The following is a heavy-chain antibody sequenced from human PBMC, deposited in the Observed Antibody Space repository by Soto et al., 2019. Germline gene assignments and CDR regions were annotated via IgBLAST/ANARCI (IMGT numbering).Heavy chain of an antibody. CDR2: ISAYNGNT. J-gene: IGHJ6*02. V-gene: IGHV1-18*01. D-gene: IGHD2-21*02. CDR3: ARDRDVVVTSCMDV. CDR1: CYTFTSYC. Sequence: GASVKVSFKASCYTFTSYCISWFLLSPGQGLEWMGWISAYNGNTNYAQKLQGRVTMTTDTSTSTAYMELRSLRSDDTAVYYCARDRDVVVTSCMDVWGQGTTVTVSS.